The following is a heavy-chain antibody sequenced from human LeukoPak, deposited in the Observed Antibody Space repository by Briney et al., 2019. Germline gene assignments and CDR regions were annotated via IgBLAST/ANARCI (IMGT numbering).Heavy chain of an antibody. V-gene: IGHV4-34*01. CDR1: GGSFSGYY. CDR3: ARGGNYYDSSGYHY. D-gene: IGHD3-22*01. CDR2: INHSGST. Sequence: SETLSLTCAVYGGSFSGYYWRWIRQPPGKGLEWIGEINHSGSTNYNPSLKSRVTISVDTPNNQFSLKRSSVTAADTAVYYCARGGNYYDSSGYHYWGQGTLVTVSS. J-gene: IGHJ4*02.